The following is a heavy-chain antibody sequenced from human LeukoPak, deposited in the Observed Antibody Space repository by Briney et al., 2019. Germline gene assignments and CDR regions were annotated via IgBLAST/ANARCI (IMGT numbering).Heavy chain of an antibody. D-gene: IGHD3-22*01. Sequence: PSETLSLTCSVSGGSISGSYWSWIRQPAGKGLEWIGRIFSSGATNYNPSLKSRVTMSSDTSRNEVSLNLRFVTAADTAVYYCASQTFDYDTSGSNAFDIWGLGAMVTVSS. CDR3: ASQTFDYDTSGSNAFDI. J-gene: IGHJ3*02. CDR2: IFSSGAT. CDR1: GGSISGSY. V-gene: IGHV4-4*07.